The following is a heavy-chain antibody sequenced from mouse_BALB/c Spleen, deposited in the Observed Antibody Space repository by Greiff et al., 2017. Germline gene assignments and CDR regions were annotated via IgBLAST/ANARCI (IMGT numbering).Heavy chain of an antibody. CDR1: GFTFSSYA. V-gene: IGHV5-6-5*01. D-gene: IGHD2-4*01. Sequence: DVHLVESGGGLVKPGGSLKLSCAASGFTFSSYAMSWVRQTPEKRLEWVASISSGGSTYYPDSVKGRFTISRDNARNILYLQMSSLRSEDTAMYYCARGLFYYDYDDGVAYWGQGTLVTVSA. CDR2: ISSGGST. J-gene: IGHJ3*01. CDR3: ARGLFYYDYDDGVAY.